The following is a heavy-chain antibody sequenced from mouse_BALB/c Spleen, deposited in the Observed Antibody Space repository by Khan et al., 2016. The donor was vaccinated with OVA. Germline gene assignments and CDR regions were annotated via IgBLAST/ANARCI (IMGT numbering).Heavy chain of an antibody. CDR2: INTYTGEP. V-gene: IGHV9-3-1*01. Sequence: QIQLVQSGPELKKPGETVKISCKASGYIFTNYGMTWVKQAPGKGLKWMGWINTYTGEPTYADDFKGRFAFSLETSANTAYLQINNLKHEDTATYFVARTLYGSGYDYAMDYWGQGTSVTVSS. D-gene: IGHD1-1*01. CDR3: ARTLYGSGYDYAMDY. CDR1: GYIFTNYG. J-gene: IGHJ4*01.